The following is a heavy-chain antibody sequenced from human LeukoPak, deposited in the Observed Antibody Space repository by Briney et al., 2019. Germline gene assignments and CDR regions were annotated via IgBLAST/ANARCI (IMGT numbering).Heavy chain of an antibody. Sequence: ALRLSWESSGFTFSHYAMHLVRDPPDKRQECVAVIWSDATNEYYADSVKGRFTIYRDNFKRTVSLEMNSLRAEDTAVYYCEKDAQRGFDYSNSLEHWGQGSLVIVSS. CDR3: EKDAQRGFDYSNSLEH. V-gene: IGHV3-33*06. CDR1: GFTFSHYA. CDR2: IWSDATNE. D-gene: IGHD4-11*01. J-gene: IGHJ5*02.